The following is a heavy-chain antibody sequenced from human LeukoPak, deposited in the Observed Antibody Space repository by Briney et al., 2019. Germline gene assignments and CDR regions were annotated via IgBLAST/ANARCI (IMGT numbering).Heavy chain of an antibody. CDR2: INPSSGGT. J-gene: IGHJ4*02. CDR1: GYTFTGYY. CDR3: ASTTIFGVVIRFDY. V-gene: IGHV1-2*02. Sequence: EASVKVSCKASGYTFTGYYMHWVRQAPGQGLEWMGWINPSSGGTNYAQKFQGRVTMTRDTSISTAYMELSRLRSDDTAVYYCASTTIFGVVIRFDYWGQGTLVTVSS. D-gene: IGHD3-3*01.